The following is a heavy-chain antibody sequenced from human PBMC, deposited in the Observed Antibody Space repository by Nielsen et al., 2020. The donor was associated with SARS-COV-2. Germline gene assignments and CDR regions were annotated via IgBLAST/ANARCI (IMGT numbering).Heavy chain of an antibody. D-gene: IGHD4-17*01. J-gene: IGHJ6*02. CDR2: INTNTGSP. V-gene: IGHV7-4-1*02. Sequence: WVRQAPGQGLEWMGWINTNTGSPTYAQGFTGRFVFSLDTSVSTAYLQISSLKAEDTAVYYCARSSYGDPIYYYYYGMDVWGQGTTVTVSS. CDR3: ARSSYGDPIYYYYYGMDV.